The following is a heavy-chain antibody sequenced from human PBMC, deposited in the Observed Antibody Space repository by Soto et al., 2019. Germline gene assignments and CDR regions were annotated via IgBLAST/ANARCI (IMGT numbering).Heavy chain of an antibody. CDR3: AKEMITFGGVIAPLDY. J-gene: IGHJ4*02. V-gene: IGHV3-30*18. Sequence: GGSLRLSCAASGFTFSSYGMHWVRQAPGKGLEWVAVISYDGSNKYYADSVKGRFTISRDNSKNTLYLQMNSLRAEDTAVYYCAKEMITFGGVIAPLDYWGQGTLVTVSS. D-gene: IGHD3-16*02. CDR1: GFTFSSYG. CDR2: ISYDGSNK.